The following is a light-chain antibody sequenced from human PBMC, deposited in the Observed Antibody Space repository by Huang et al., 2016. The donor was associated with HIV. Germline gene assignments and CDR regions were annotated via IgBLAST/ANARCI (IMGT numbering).Light chain of an antibody. V-gene: IGKV1-39*01. CDR1: QSIGSN. CDR2: VAS. J-gene: IGKJ1*01. CDR3: QPSYSMPWT. Sequence: DIQMTQSPSSLSASVGDRVTITCRASQSIGSNLNWYQQKPGQAPILLSYVASNLQSGVPSRFSGSGSGTDFTLTINSLQPEDFATYSCQPSYSMPWTFGQGTKLEIK.